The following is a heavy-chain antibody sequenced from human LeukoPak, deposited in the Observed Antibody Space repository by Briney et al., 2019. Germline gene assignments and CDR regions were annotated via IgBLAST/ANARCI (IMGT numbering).Heavy chain of an antibody. CDR1: GFTFSSYE. Sequence: GWSLRLSCAASGFTFSSYEMNGVRRAPGKGRGGVSDISSSGSTIYYADSVKGRFTISRDNAKNSLYLQMNSLRAEDTAVYYCAELGITMIGGVWGKGTTVTISS. CDR2: ISSSGSTI. D-gene: IGHD3-10*02. J-gene: IGHJ6*04. CDR3: AELGITMIGGV. V-gene: IGHV3-48*03.